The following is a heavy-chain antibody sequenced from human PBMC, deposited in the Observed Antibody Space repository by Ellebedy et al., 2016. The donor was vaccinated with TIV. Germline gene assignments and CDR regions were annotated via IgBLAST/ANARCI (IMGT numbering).Heavy chain of an antibody. Sequence: ASVKVSCKASGYTFTSYGISWVRQAPGQGLEWMGWISAYNGNTNYAQKFQGRVTMTRDTSISTAYMELSRLRSDDTAVYYCARVQLTMVRDPFDYWGQGTLVTVSS. V-gene: IGHV1-18*04. CDR1: GYTFTSYG. CDR3: ARVQLTMVRDPFDY. CDR2: ISAYNGNT. J-gene: IGHJ4*02. D-gene: IGHD3-10*01.